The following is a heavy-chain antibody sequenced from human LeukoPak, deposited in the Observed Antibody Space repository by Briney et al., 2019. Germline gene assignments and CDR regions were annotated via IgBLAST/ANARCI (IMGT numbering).Heavy chain of an antibody. CDR3: ARVRMSGWTLGYAFDI. V-gene: IGHV3-30*03. Sequence: PGGSLRLSCAASGFTFSTFAMVWVRQPPGKGLEWVAAISYDGPNKYYVDSVKGRFTISRDNSKNTLYLQMNSLRAEDTAVYYCARVRMSGWTLGYAFDIWGQGTMVTVSS. J-gene: IGHJ3*02. D-gene: IGHD6-19*01. CDR1: GFTFSTFA. CDR2: ISYDGPNK.